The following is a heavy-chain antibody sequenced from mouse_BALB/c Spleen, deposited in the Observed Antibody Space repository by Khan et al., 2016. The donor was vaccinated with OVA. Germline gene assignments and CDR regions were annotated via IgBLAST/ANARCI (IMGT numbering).Heavy chain of an antibody. Sequence: IQLVQSGPELVKPGASVKISCKTSGYTFPEYTVHWVKQSLGKSIEWIGVINPKNGGTDYNQKFKGKDTLAVDKSYSTAYMEFRNLTSEDSAVYYCARDAGRYCGQGTSVTVAS. CDR2: INPKNGGT. J-gene: IGHJ4*01. CDR3: ARDAGRY. CDR1: GYTFPEYT. D-gene: IGHD3-3*01. V-gene: IGHV1-18*01.